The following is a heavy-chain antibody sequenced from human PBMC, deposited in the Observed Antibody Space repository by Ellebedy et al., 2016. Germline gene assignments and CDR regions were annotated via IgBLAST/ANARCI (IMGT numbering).Heavy chain of an antibody. V-gene: IGHV3-23*01. Sequence: GGSLRLSXAASGFTFSDFFMGWVRQAPGKGLEWVSTISAGGDNTQFADSVKGRFTVSRDNSRNTVYLQMNDLRVEDTAVYYCARDGREWSRDLWGQGTLVTVSS. CDR1: GFTFSDFF. J-gene: IGHJ4*02. CDR3: ARDGREWSRDL. CDR2: ISAGGDNT. D-gene: IGHD2-8*01.